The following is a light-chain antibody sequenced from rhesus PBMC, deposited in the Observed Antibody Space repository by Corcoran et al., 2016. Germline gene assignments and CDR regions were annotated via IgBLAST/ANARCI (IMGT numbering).Light chain of an antibody. V-gene: IGKV1-22*01. J-gene: IGKJ3*01. CDR3: QQYSSRPFT. Sequence: DIQMTQPPSSLSASVGDTVTITCRASQGISSWLAWYQQKPGKAPKLLIYKASSLQSGVPSRFSGSGSGTDFTLTISSLQSEDFATYYCQQYSSRPFTFGPGTKLDIK. CDR2: KAS. CDR1: QGISSW.